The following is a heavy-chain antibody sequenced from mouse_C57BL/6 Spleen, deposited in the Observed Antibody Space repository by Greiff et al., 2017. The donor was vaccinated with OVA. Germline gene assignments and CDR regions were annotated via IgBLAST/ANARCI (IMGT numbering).Heavy chain of an antibody. CDR3: ARHYYGSLYFDY. Sequence: VQLQQSGPGLVKPSQSLSLTCSVTGYSITSGYYWNWIRQFPGNKLEWMGYISYDGSNNYNPSLKNRISITRDTSKNQFFLKLNSVTTEDTATYYCARHYYGSLYFDYWGQGTTLTVSS. CDR1: GYSITSGYY. J-gene: IGHJ2*01. CDR2: ISYDGSN. V-gene: IGHV3-6*01. D-gene: IGHD1-1*01.